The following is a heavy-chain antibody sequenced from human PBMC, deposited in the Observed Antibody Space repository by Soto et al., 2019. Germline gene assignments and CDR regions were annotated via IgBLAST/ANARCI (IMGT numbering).Heavy chain of an antibody. J-gene: IGHJ5*02. CDR2: INWNSGKV. D-gene: IGHD6-19*01. Sequence: EMQLVESGGGLVPPGRSLRLSCAGFGFKFEDYAMHWVRQVPGKGLEWVSDINWNSGKVNYADSVKGRFTISRDNAKNSLYLHMTSLKSAATALYYCAKAGCSDANCNFWALEPWGQGTLVSVSS. CDR1: GFKFEDYA. CDR3: AKAGCSDANCNFWALEP. V-gene: IGHV3-9*01.